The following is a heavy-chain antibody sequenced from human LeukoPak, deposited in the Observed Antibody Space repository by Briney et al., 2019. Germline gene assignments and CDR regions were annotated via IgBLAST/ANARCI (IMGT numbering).Heavy chain of an antibody. Sequence: GGSLRLSCAASGFTFSSYWMSWVRQAPGKGLEGVANIKQDGSEKYYVDSVKGRFTISRDNAKNSLYLQMNSLRAEDTAVYYCARARITMVRGVTVTPIDYWGQGTLVTVSS. CDR3: ARARITMVRGVTVTPIDY. CDR1: GFTFSSYW. D-gene: IGHD3-10*01. J-gene: IGHJ4*02. V-gene: IGHV3-7*01. CDR2: IKQDGSEK.